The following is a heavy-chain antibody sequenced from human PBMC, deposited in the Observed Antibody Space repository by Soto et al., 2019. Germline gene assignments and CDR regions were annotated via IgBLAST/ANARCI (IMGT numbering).Heavy chain of an antibody. D-gene: IGHD2-2*01. Sequence: PSENLSLTCTGSGGFISSGPYSWGWIRQPPGKGLEWIGTFYYSGSTYYNPSLESRVTISVDTSKNQFSLKVSSVTAADTAVYYCARLGGYCTITSCYGYYGMDVWGQGTTVTVSS. J-gene: IGHJ6*02. CDR1: GGFISSGPYS. CDR3: ARLGGYCTITSCYGYYGMDV. V-gene: IGHV4-39*01. CDR2: FYYSGST.